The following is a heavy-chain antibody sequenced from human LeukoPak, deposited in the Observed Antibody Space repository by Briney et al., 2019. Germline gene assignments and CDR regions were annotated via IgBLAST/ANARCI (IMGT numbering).Heavy chain of an antibody. Sequence: QPGGSLRLSCAASGFTFSSYWMSWVRQAPGKGLEWVANIKQDGSEKYYVDSVKGRFTISRDNAENSLYLQMNSLRAEDTAVYYCASACSSASCYSRGGYWGQGTLVTVSS. V-gene: IGHV3-7*01. J-gene: IGHJ4*02. CDR2: IKQDGSEK. CDR1: GFTFSSYW. CDR3: ASACSSASCYSRGGY. D-gene: IGHD2-2*01.